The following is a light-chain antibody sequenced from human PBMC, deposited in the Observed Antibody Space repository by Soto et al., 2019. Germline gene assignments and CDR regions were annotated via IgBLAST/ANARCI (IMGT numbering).Light chain of an antibody. V-gene: IGKV1-39*01. J-gene: IGKJ5*01. CDR3: QQSYSTPIT. CDR1: QSISSY. CDR2: AVS. Sequence: DIQMTHSPSSLSASVGDRVTITCRASQSISSYLNWYQQKPGKAPKFLIYAVSSLQSGVPSRFSGSGSGTDFTLTISSLQPEDFATYYCQQSYSTPITFGQGTRLEIK.